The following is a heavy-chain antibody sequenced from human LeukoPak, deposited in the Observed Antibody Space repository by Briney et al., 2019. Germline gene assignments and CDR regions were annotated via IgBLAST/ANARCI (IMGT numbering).Heavy chain of an antibody. CDR2: ISGSGGST. Sequence: GGSLRLSCAASGFTFSSYAMSWVRQAPGKGLEWVSAISGSGGSTYYADSVKGRFTISRDNSKNTLYLQMNSLRAEDTAVYYCAKDLSASVAGIQVDYYYYYSMDVWAKGPRSPSP. CDR3: AKDLSASVAGIQVDYYYYYSMDV. CDR1: GFTFSSYA. D-gene: IGHD6-19*01. V-gene: IGHV3-23*01. J-gene: IGHJ6*02.